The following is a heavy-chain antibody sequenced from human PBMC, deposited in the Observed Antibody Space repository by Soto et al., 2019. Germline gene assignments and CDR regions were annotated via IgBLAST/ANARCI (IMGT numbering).Heavy chain of an antibody. J-gene: IGHJ6*03. CDR3: ARDRSSSWYAHYYYMDV. D-gene: IGHD6-13*01. Sequence: QVQLQESGPGLVKPSETLSLTCTVSGGSISSYYWSWIRQPPGKGLEWIGYIYYSGSTNYNPSLTSRVTISVDTSKNQISLKLSSVTAADTAVYYCARDRSSSWYAHYYYMDVWGKGTTVTVSS. V-gene: IGHV4-59*01. CDR1: GGSISSYY. CDR2: IYYSGST.